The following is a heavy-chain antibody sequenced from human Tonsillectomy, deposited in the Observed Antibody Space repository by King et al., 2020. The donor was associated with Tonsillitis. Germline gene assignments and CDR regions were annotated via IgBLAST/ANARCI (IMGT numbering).Heavy chain of an antibody. D-gene: IGHD3-22*01. Sequence: QLQESGPGLVKPSQTLSLTCTVSGGSISSGDKYWSWIRQPPGKGLEWFGYIYYSVSTSYNPSRKSRVTLSVDRSENQFSLKLTSVTAADTAVYYCARWGDYYDSSAYDYWGQGTLVIVSS. V-gene: IGHV4-30-4*01. CDR3: ARWGDYYDSSAYDY. CDR2: IYYSVST. J-gene: IGHJ4*02. CDR1: GGSISSGDKY.